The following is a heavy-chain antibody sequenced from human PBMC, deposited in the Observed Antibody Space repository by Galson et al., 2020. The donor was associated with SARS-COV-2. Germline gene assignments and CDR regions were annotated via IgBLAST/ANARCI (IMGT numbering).Heavy chain of an antibody. CDR1: GFTFSSYG. V-gene: IGHV3-33*01. J-gene: IGHJ6*02. D-gene: IGHD3-9*01. Sequence: GGSLRLSCAASGFTFSSYGMHWVRQAPGKGLEWVAVIWYDGSNKYYADSVKGRFTISRDNSKNTLYLQMNSLRAEDTAVYYCARALANYDSWTGSPDYYYYGMDVWGQGTTFTVSS. CDR3: ARALANYDSWTGSPDYYYYGMDV. CDR2: IWYDGSNK.